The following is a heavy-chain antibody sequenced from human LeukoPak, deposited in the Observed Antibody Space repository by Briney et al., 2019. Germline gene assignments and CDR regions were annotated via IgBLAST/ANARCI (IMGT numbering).Heavy chain of an antibody. CDR3: AKFEGYGSGSYFYYYYYMDV. Sequence: GGSLRLSCVVSGFTFSSYAMSWVRQAPGKGLEWVSAISGSGGSTYYADSVKGRFTISGDNSKNTLYLQMNSLRAEDTAVYYCAKFEGYGSGSYFYYYYYMDVWGKGTTVTISS. CDR2: ISGSGGST. V-gene: IGHV3-23*01. D-gene: IGHD3-10*01. J-gene: IGHJ6*03. CDR1: GFTFSSYA.